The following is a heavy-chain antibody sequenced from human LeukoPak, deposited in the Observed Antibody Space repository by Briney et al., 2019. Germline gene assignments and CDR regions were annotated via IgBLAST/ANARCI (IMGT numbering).Heavy chain of an antibody. V-gene: IGHV3-23*01. D-gene: IGHD5-12*01. CDR2: ISGSGGST. J-gene: IGHJ6*02. CDR1: GFTFSSYA. CDR3: AKANSGHAQNYYYYGMDV. Sequence: PGGSRRLSCAASGFTFSSYAMSWVRQAPGKGLEWVSAISGSGGSTYYADSVKGRFTISRDNSKNTLYLQMNSLRAEDTAVYYCAKANSGHAQNYYYYGMDVWGQGNTVTVSS.